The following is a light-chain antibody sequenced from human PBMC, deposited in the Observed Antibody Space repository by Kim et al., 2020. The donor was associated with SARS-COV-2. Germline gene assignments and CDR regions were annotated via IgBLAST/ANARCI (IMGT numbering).Light chain of an antibody. V-gene: IGKV1-33*01. CDR3: QQYDNLPIT. CDR1: QDIRYY. J-gene: IGKJ5*01. Sequence: AYVGDRVTITCQASQDIRYYLNWYQQKPGKAPKLLIYDASNLETGVSSRFSGSGSGTDFSFTINSLQPEDIGTYYCQQYDNLPITFGQGTRLEIK. CDR2: DAS.